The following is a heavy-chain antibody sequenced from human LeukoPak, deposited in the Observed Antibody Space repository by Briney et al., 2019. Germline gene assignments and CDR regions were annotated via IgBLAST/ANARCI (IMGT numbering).Heavy chain of an antibody. D-gene: IGHD3-16*01. CDR3: ARWGTDLWVPGVSYYYMDV. J-gene: IGHJ6*03. Sequence: PSETLSLTCTVSGGSISSYHWSWIRQPAGKGLEWIGRIYTSGSTNYNPSLKSRVTMSVDTSKNQFSLKMSSVTAADTAVYYCARWGTDLWVPGVSYYYMDVWGKGTTVTVSS. V-gene: IGHV4-4*07. CDR2: IYTSGST. CDR1: GGSISSYH.